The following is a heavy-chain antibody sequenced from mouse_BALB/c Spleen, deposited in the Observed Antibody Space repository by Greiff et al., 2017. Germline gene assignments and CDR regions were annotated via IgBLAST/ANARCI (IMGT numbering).Heavy chain of an antibody. J-gene: IGHJ4*01. CDR3: ARRYYGAMDY. CDR2: IDPANGNT. D-gene: IGHD1-1*01. CDR1: GFNIKDTY. V-gene: IGHV14-3*02. Sequence: EVKLQQSGAELVKPGASVKLSCTASGFNIKDTYMHWVKQRPEQGLEWIGRIDPANGNTKYDPKFQGKATITADTSSNTAYLQLSSLTSEDTAVYYCARRYYGAMDYWGQGTSVTVSS.